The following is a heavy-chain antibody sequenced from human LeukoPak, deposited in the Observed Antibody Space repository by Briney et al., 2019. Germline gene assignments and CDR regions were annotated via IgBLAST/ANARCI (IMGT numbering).Heavy chain of an antibody. CDR3: ARLGWQWLVYAFDI. Sequence: SETLSLTCTVSGGSISSSSYYWGWLRQPPGRGLEWIGSIYYSGSTYYNPSLKSRVTISVDTSKNQFSLKLSSVTAADTAVYYCARLGWQWLVYAFDIWGQGTMVTVSS. D-gene: IGHD6-19*01. V-gene: IGHV4-39*01. CDR2: IYYSGST. CDR1: GGSISSSSYY. J-gene: IGHJ3*02.